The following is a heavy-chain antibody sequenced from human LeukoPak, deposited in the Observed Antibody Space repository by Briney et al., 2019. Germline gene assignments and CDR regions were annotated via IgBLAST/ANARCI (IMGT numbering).Heavy chain of an antibody. J-gene: IGHJ4*02. CDR3: ARDPPPGIVGATDY. Sequence: SVKVSCKASGGTFSSYAISWVRQAPGQGLEWMGRIIPILGIANYAQKFQGRVTITADKSTSTTYMKLSSLRSEDTAVYYCARDPPPGIVGATDYWGQGTLVTVSS. CDR1: GGTFSSYA. V-gene: IGHV1-69*04. D-gene: IGHD1-26*01. CDR2: IIPILGIA.